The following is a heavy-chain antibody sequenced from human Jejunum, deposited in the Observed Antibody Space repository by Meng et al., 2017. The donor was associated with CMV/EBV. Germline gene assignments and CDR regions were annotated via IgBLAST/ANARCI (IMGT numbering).Heavy chain of an antibody. Sequence: CAASGLPFSDNYMDWVRQAPGKGLQFVARVRNKGASYSTEYAASVKGRFIISRDDSKNSVYLQMNSLKTEDTAVYYCTKDYLGAGGHWGQGTLVTVSS. CDR3: TKDYLGAGGH. J-gene: IGHJ4*02. CDR2: VRNKGASYST. D-gene: IGHD1-26*01. V-gene: IGHV3-72*01. CDR1: GLPFSDNY.